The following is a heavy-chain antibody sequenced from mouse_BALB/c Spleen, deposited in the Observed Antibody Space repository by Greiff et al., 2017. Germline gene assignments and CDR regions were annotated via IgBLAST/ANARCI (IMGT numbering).Heavy chain of an antibody. CDR1: GYTFTSYN. CDR2: IYPGNGDT. CDR3: ARGDYYGSNYFDY. V-gene: IGHV1-12*01. Sequence: LQQPGAELVKPGASVKMSCKASGYTFTSYNMHWVKQTPGQGLEWIGAIYPGNGDTSYNQKFKGKATLTADKSSSTAYMQLSSLTSEDSAVYYCARGDYYGSNYFDYWGQGTTRTVSS. J-gene: IGHJ2*01. D-gene: IGHD1-1*01.